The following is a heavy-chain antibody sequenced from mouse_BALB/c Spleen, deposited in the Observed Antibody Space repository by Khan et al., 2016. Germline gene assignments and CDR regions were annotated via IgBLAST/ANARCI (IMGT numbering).Heavy chain of an antibody. CDR1: GFSLNGFG. V-gene: IGHV2-6-7*01. CDR3: ASYYDYDGWFGY. Sequence: QVQLKQSGPGLVAPSQSLSITCTVSGFSLNGFGVNWVRQPPGKGLEWLVMIWGDGSTDYHSALNSRLSISKDNAKSQVVLKMNSLQTNNTARYYCASYYDYDGWFGYWGQGTLVTVSA. J-gene: IGHJ3*01. D-gene: IGHD2-4*01. CDR2: IWGDGST.